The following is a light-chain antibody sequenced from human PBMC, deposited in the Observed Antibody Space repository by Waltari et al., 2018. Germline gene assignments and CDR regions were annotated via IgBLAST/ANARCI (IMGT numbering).Light chain of an antibody. CDR2: AAS. CDR1: QSISTY. CDR3: QQSYSIPCA. J-gene: IGKJ2*01. Sequence: DIQMTQSPSSLSASVGYRVTITCRASQSISTYLNWYQEKPGRAPKLLISAASTLQGGVPSTFSGSGSGADVTLTISNLQPDDYATYYCQQSYSIPCAFGQGTKLEIK. V-gene: IGKV1-39*01.